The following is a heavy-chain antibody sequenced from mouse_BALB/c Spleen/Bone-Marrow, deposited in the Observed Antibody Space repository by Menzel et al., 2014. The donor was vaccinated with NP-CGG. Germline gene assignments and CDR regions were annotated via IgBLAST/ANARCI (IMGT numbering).Heavy chain of an antibody. CDR2: IDPSDSET. Sequence: VQLQQSGAEVVKPGAPVKLSCKASGYTFTRYWMHWVRQRPGRGLEWIGKIDPSDSETHYNHEFKDKATPTVDKSSSTAYIQLSSLTSEDSAVYFCARSGGNYVAWFVYWGQGTLVTVSP. J-gene: IGHJ3*01. CDR3: ARSGGNYVAWFVY. CDR1: GYTFTRYW. V-gene: IGHV1-69*02. D-gene: IGHD2-1*01.